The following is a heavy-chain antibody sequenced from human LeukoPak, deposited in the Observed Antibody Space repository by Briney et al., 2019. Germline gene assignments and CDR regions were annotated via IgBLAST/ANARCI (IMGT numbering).Heavy chain of an antibody. CDR1: GYTFTGYY. D-gene: IGHD3-16*01. J-gene: IGHJ4*02. CDR3: ARVTGFSPHG. Sequence: ASVKVSCKASGYTFTGYYMHWVRQAPGRGLEWMGWINPNSGGTNYAQKFQGRVTMTRDTSISTAYMELSRLRSDDTAVYYCARVTGFSPHGWGQGTLVTVSS. CDR2: INPNSGGT. V-gene: IGHV1-2*02.